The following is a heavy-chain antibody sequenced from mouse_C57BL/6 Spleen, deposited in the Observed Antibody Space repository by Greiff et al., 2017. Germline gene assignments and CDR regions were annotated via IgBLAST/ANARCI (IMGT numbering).Heavy chain of an antibody. CDR1: GYTFTEYT. Sequence: QVQLKESGAELVKPGASVKLSCKASGYTFTEYTIHWVKQRSGQGLEWIGCFYPGSGSIKYNEKFKDKATLTADKSSSTVYMELSRLTSEDSAVYCWARHEESRYDYYATDYWGQGTSLTVSS. CDR2: FYPGSGSI. D-gene: IGHD2-12*01. V-gene: IGHV1-62-2*01. CDR3: ARHEESRYDYYATDY. J-gene: IGHJ4*01.